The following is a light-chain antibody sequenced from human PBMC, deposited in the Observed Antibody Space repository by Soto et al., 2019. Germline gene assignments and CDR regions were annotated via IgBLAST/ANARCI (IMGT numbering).Light chain of an antibody. J-gene: IGKJ2*01. CDR1: QSLLHTDGETY. CDR2: ESV. CDR3: MQSIELPYT. V-gene: IGKV2D-29*01. Sequence: DVVMTQTPLSLSVTPGQPASISCRSTQSLLHTDGETYLYWYLQRPGQPPQRLISESVNRFSGVSDRFSGSGSGTYFTLKINRVEAEDVGVYYCMQSIELPYTFGQGTKLEI.